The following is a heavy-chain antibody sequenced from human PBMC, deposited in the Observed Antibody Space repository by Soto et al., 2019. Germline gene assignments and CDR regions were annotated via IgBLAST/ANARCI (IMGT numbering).Heavy chain of an antibody. V-gene: IGHV1-18*01. Sequence: ASVKVSCKASGYTFTNYGISWVRQAPGQGLEWMGWISAYNGNTKYAQKFQGRVTMTTDTSTSTAYMELRSLRSDDTAVYFCARGPLVVLNYFESWGQGTLVTVSS. CDR3: ARGPLVVLNYFES. CDR1: GYTFTNYG. J-gene: IGHJ4*02. CDR2: ISAYNGNT.